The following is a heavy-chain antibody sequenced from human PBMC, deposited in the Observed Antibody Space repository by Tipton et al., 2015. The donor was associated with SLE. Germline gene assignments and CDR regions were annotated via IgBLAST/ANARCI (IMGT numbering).Heavy chain of an antibody. Sequence: TLSLTCAVYGGSFSGYYWSWIRQPPGNSLEWIGYIYHSGSTYYNPSLKSRVTLSVDSSKNQFSLKLSSVTAADTAVYYCARDYCSGGSCYFDYWGQGTLVTVSS. CDR1: GGSFSGYY. CDR2: IYHSGST. D-gene: IGHD2-15*01. V-gene: IGHV4-30-2*01. J-gene: IGHJ4*02. CDR3: ARDYCSGGSCYFDY.